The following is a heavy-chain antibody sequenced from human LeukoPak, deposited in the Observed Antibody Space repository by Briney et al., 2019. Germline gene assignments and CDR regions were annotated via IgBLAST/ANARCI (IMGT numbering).Heavy chain of an antibody. CDR1: GGSIRSYY. CDR2: IYYSGST. Sequence: PSETLSLTXTVSGGSIRSYYWSWIRQPPGKGLEWIGYIYYSGSTNYNPSLKSRVTISVDTSKNQFSLKLSSVTAADTTVYYCARDRGSWYFDLWGRGTLVTVSS. CDR3: ARDRGSWYFDL. J-gene: IGHJ2*01. D-gene: IGHD3-16*01. V-gene: IGHV4-59*01.